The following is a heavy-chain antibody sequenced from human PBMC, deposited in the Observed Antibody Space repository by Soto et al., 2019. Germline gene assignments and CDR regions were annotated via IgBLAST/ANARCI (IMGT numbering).Heavy chain of an antibody. D-gene: IGHD5-12*01. CDR3: AREGHSGYDSLTATFDY. CDR2: IYHSGST. V-gene: IGHV4-4*02. Sequence: QVQLQESGPGLVKPSGTLSLTCAVSGGSISSSNWWSWVRQPPGKGLEWIGEIYHSGSTNYNPSLKSRVTISVDKSKNHCSLKLSSVTAADTAVYYCAREGHSGYDSLTATFDYWGQGTLVTVSS. J-gene: IGHJ4*02. CDR1: GGSISSSNW.